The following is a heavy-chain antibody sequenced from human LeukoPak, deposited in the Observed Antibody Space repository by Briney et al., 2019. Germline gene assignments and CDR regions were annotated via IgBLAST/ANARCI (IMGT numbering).Heavy chain of an antibody. D-gene: IGHD2-15*01. J-gene: IGHJ4*02. CDR1: GFTFSHSW. CDR3: AREDGYCSGGNCYSYFDS. CDR2: IKKTGSET. V-gene: IGHV3-7*01. Sequence: PGGSLRLSCAASGFTFSHSWMSWVRQAPGKGLEWVAYIKKTGSETYYVDSVKGRFTITRDNTRNSLFLQMYSLRAEDTAVYFCAREDGYCSGGNCYSYFDSWGQGTLVTVPS.